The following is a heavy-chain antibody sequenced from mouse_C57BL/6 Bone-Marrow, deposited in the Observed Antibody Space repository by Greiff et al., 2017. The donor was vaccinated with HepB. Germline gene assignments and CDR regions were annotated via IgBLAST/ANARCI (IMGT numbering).Heavy chain of an antibody. Sequence: EVQLQESGAELVRPGASVKLSCTASGFNIKDDYMHWVKQRPEQGLEWIGWIDPENGDTEYASKFQGKATITADTSSNAAYLQLSSLTSEDTAVYYCTGMVTTSAMDYWGQGTSVTVSS. V-gene: IGHV14-4*01. J-gene: IGHJ4*01. CDR3: TGMVTTSAMDY. D-gene: IGHD2-2*01. CDR1: GFNIKDDY. CDR2: IDPENGDT.